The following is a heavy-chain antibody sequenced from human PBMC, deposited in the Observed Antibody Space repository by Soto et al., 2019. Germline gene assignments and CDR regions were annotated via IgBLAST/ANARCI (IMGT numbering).Heavy chain of an antibody. CDR1: GGSISSYRYF. D-gene: IGHD2-15*01. CDR2: IYYSGAT. V-gene: IGHV4-39*01. Sequence: LXLTFTFSGGSISSYRYFWGWFRQPPGKGLEWIANIYYSGATSYNPSLKSRSTISVDTSKNQFSLKLTSVTAADTAIYYCARHAGGARFYYGMDGWGQGTTVTVSS. J-gene: IGHJ6*02. CDR3: ARHAGGARFYYGMDG.